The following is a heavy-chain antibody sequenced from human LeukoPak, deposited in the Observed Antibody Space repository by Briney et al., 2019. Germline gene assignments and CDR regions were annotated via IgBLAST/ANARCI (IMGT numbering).Heavy chain of an antibody. CDR1: GGSISSSSDY. J-gene: IGHJ4*02. CDR2: IYYSGST. V-gene: IGHV4-39*01. Sequence: PSETLSLTCTVSGGSISSSSDYWGWIRQPPGKGLEWIGSIYYSGSTYYNPSLKSRVTISVDTSKNQFSLKLSSVTAADTAVYYCARQDRELNYFDYWGQGTLVTVSS. D-gene: IGHD1-26*01. CDR3: ARQDRELNYFDY.